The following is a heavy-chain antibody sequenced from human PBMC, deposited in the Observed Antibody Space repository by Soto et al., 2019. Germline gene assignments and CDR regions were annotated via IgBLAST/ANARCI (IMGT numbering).Heavy chain of an antibody. CDR1: GYTFFTYD. CDR2: ISTYSGDT. CDR3: ARHHGPTTSENWFDP. V-gene: IGHV1-18*01. Sequence: QVHLVQSGVEVKTPGASVKVSCQASGYTFFTYDISWVRQAPGQGLEWMGWISTYSGDTKYAQKFQGRVTMTTDTSTTTADLELRSLRSDGTVVYYCARHHGPTTSENWFDPWGQGTLVTVSS. D-gene: IGHD5-12*01. J-gene: IGHJ5*02.